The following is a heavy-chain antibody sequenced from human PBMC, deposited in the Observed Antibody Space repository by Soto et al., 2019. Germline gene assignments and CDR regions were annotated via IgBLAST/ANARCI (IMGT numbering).Heavy chain of an antibody. Sequence: QLQLQESGSGLVKPSQTLSLTCAVSGGSISSGGYSWSWIRQPPGKGLEWIGYIYHSGSTYYNPSLKSRVTISVDRSKNQFSLKLSSVTAADTAVYYCARVNYDFWSGLYYGMDVWGQGTTVTVSS. CDR1: GGSISSGGYS. CDR3: ARVNYDFWSGLYYGMDV. V-gene: IGHV4-30-2*01. CDR2: IYHSGST. J-gene: IGHJ6*02. D-gene: IGHD3-3*01.